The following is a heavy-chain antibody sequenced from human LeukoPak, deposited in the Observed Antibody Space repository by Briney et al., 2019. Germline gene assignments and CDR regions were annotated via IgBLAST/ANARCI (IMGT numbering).Heavy chain of an antibody. CDR2: IKKDGSEK. CDR3: AVIVVVPAAIPFDY. D-gene: IGHD2-2*02. J-gene: IGHJ4*02. V-gene: IGHV3-7*03. CDR1: GFTFSSYW. Sequence: GGSLRLSCAASGFTFSSYWMSWVRQAPGKGLEWVANIKKDGSEKYYVDSVKGRFTISRDNAKNSLYLQMNSLRAEDTAVYYCAVIVVVPAAIPFDYWGQGTLVTVSS.